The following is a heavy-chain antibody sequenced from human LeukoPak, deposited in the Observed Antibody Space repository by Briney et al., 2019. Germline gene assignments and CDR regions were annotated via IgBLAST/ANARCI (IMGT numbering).Heavy chain of an antibody. J-gene: IGHJ6*03. CDR2: ISWNSGSI. Sequence: PGGSLRLSCAASGFTFDDYAMHWVRQAPGKGLEWVSGISWNSGSIGYADSVKGRFTISRDNAKKSLYLQMNSLRAEDTAVYYCARDGDTVLTRGYYYYMDVWGKGTTVTVSS. CDR3: ARDGDTVLTRGYYYYMDV. CDR1: GFTFDDYA. V-gene: IGHV3-9*01. D-gene: IGHD4-23*01.